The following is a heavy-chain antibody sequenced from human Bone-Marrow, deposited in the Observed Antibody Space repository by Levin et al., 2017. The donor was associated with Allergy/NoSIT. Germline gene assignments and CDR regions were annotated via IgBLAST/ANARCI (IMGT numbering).Heavy chain of an antibody. CDR2: IYYSGST. CDR1: GGSISSSSYF. V-gene: IGHV4-39*06. J-gene: IGHJ2*01. D-gene: IGHD6-13*01. CDR3: ARSRTGHSSSPHYWYFDL. Sequence: SETLSLTCTVSGGSISSSSYFWDWIRQPPGKGLEWLGRIYYSGSTYYNPSLKSRVTVSVDTSKNQFALRLTSVTAADTAVYYCARSRTGHSSSPHYWYFDLWGRGTLVTVSS.